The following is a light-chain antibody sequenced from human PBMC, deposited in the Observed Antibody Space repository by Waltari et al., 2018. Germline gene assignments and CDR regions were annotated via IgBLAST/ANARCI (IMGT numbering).Light chain of an antibody. CDR3: CAFAGYGVYV. V-gene: IGLV2-23*02. CDR2: EVS. J-gene: IGLJ1*01. Sequence: SALTQPASVSGSPGQSITISCTERSGDVADYHLLSWYHHHPGGAPKLLIYEVSKRPSGVSSRFSGSKSGKTASLTISGLQAEDEGDYYCCAFAGYGVYVFGSGTHVAVL. CDR1: SGDVADYHL.